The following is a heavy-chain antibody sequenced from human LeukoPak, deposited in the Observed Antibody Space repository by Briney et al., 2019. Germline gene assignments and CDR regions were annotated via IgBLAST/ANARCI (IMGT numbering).Heavy chain of an antibody. D-gene: IGHD3-10*01. CDR2: IYPDDSDT. CDR3: ATLVGSGTLYPAESFDY. V-gene: IGHV5-51*01. Sequence: GESLKISCKASGYNFIPYWIGWVRQVPGKGLAWMGLIYPDDSDTKYSPSFQGQVTISADKSIGTAYLQWSSLKASDSAMYYCATLVGSGTLYPAESFDYWGQGTLVTVSS. J-gene: IGHJ4*02. CDR1: GYNFIPYW.